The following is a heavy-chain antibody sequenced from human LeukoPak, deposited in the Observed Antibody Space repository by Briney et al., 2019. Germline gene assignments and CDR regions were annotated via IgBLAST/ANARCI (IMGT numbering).Heavy chain of an antibody. CDR1: GYTFTGYF. D-gene: IGHD1-1*01. Sequence: GASVKVSCKASGYTFTGYFIHWVRQAPGQGLEWMGWVKTNNGATNYGRRFHGRVTMTRDTSISTAYMELRKLTSDDTAIYYCATEPSTTPRGYYYSYMDVWGKGTTVTVSS. CDR3: ATEPSTTPRGYYYSYMDV. CDR2: VKTNNGAT. V-gene: IGHV1-2*02. J-gene: IGHJ6*03.